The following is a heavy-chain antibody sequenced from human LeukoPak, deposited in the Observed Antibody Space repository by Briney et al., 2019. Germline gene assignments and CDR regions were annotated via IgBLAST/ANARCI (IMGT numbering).Heavy chain of an antibody. CDR2: IIPIFGTA. J-gene: IGHJ4*02. Sequence: ASVKLSCKASGGTFSSYAISWVRQPPGQGLEWMGGIIPIFGTANYAQKFQGRVTITADESTSTAYMELSSLRSEDTAAYFCASQYSGSDYFDDWGEGNLGTPSS. V-gene: IGHV1-69*13. CDR3: ASQYSGSDYFDD. CDR1: GGTFSSYA. D-gene: IGHD6-13*01.